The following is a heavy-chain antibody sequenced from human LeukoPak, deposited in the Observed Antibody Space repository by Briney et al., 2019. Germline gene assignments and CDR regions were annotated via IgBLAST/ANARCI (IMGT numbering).Heavy chain of an antibody. V-gene: IGHV4-34*01. D-gene: IGHD3-22*01. J-gene: IGHJ5*02. Sequence: SDTLSLTCAVYGGSFSGYYWSWIRQPPGQGLEWIGEINHSGSTNYNPSLKSRVTISVDTSKNQFSLKLSSVTAADTAVYYCARGDSSGYYDWFDPWGQGTLVTVSS. CDR1: GGSFSGYY. CDR2: INHSGST. CDR3: ARGDSSGYYDWFDP.